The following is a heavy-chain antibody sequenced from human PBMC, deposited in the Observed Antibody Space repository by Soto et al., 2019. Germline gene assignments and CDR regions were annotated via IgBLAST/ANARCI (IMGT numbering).Heavy chain of an antibody. J-gene: IGHJ4*02. CDR2: ISADGTEK. V-gene: IGHV3-7*01. Sequence: EVQLVESGGTLVQPGGSLRLSCAASGFTFSNHWMTWVRQAPGKGLEWVASISADGTEKHYGDSVRGRFTVSRDNAEKSLYLQKTRVSSYDTATYKCARNGREFGVALYWGQGTLVTVSS. CDR1: GFTFSNHW. D-gene: IGHD3-10*01. CDR3: ARNGREFGVALY.